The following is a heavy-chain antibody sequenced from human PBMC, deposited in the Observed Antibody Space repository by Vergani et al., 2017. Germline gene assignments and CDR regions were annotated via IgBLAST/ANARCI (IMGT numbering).Heavy chain of an antibody. J-gene: IGHJ3*01. Sequence: QLVESGGGWVLPGGSLRLSCVVSGFDFSSYIMNWVRQAPGKGLEWVSFVSTGTKSQSYAESVKGRFTISRDSAKNSLYLQMDSLRAEDTAVYYCAREYSSTSGRAFDFWGQGTKVTVSS. V-gene: IGHV3-48*01. CDR2: VSTGTKSQ. CDR3: AREYSSTSGRAFDF. CDR1: GFDFSSYI. D-gene: IGHD2-2*01.